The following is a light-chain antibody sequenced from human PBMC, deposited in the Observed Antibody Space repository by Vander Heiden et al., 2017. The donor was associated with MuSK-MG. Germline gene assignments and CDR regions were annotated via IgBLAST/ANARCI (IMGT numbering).Light chain of an antibody. CDR1: QSVRVNQ. V-gene: IGKV3-20*01. J-gene: IGKJ4*01. CDR3: QQYGSPPLT. Sequence: DIVLTQSPGTLSLAPVETATLSCSASQSVRVNQLYWYQQTPGPAPKLLMYRASNRATGIPGRFSGSGSWTDFTLSVTRLEPEDFAVYYCQQYGSPPLTFGGGTKVEIK. CDR2: RAS.